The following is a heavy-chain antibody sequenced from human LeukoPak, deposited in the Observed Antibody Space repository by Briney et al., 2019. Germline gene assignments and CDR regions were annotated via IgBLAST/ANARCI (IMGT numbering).Heavy chain of an antibody. CDR3: AKGLYYDFWSGYLAY. V-gene: IGHV3-23*01. CDR1: GFTFSSYA. D-gene: IGHD3-3*01. CDR2: ISGSGGST. Sequence: GRSLRLSCAASGFTFSSYAMHWVRQAPGKGLEWVSAISGSGGSTYYADSVKGRFTISRDNSKNTLYLQMNSLRAEDTAVYYCAKGLYYDFWSGYLAYWGQGTLVTVSS. J-gene: IGHJ4*02.